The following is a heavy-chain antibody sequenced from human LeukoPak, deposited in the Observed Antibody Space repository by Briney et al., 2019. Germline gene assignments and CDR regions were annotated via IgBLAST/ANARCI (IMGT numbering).Heavy chain of an antibody. CDR3: ARDDPRGDAFDI. CDR2: IKQDGSEK. Sequence: GGSLRLSCAACGLTLSSYRMNWVRQAAGKGGEGVANIKQDGSEKYYVDSVKGSFTISRDNANNSLYLQMNSLTAEDTAVYYCARDDPRGDAFDIWGQGTMVTVSS. J-gene: IGHJ3*02. CDR1: GLTLSSYR. V-gene: IGHV3-7*01.